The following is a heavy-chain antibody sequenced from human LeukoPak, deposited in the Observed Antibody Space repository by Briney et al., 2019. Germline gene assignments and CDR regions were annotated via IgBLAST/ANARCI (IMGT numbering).Heavy chain of an antibody. J-gene: IGHJ4*02. Sequence: GGSLRLSCVVSGFTGSNNHRSWVRQAPGKGLEWVSVIYSGGRTYYADSVKGRFTVSRDNYKNTLYLQMNSLRAEDTAVYYCANHLFTNWGQGTLVTVSS. V-gene: IGHV3-66*01. CDR1: GFTGSNNH. D-gene: IGHD3-10*01. CDR3: ANHLFTN. CDR2: IYSGGRT.